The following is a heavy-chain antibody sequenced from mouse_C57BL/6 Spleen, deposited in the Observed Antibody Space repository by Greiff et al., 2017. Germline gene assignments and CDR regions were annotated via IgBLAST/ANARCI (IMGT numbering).Heavy chain of an antibody. J-gene: IGHJ1*03. CDR3: ARRVVTTVEWYFDV. Sequence: VQLQQSGPELVKPGASVKIPCKASGYTFTDYNMDWVKQSHGKSLEWIGDINPNNGGTIYNQKFKGKATLTVDKSSSTAYMELRSLTSEDTAVYYCARRVVTTVEWYFDVWGTGTTVTVSS. D-gene: IGHD2-2*01. CDR2: INPNNGGT. V-gene: IGHV1-18*01. CDR1: GYTFTDYN.